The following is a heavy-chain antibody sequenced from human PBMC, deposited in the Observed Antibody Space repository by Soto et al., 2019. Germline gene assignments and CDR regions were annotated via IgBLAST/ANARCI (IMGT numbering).Heavy chain of an antibody. Sequence: ASVKVSCKASGYTFTGYYMHWVRQAPGQGLEWMGWINPNSGGTNYAQKFQGRVTMTRDTSISTAYMELSRLRSDDTAVYYCARGAEMSSLTKWFDPWGQGTLVTVSS. J-gene: IGHJ5*02. D-gene: IGHD1-1*01. CDR1: GYTFTGYY. CDR2: INPNSGGT. V-gene: IGHV1-2*02. CDR3: ARGAEMSSLTKWFDP.